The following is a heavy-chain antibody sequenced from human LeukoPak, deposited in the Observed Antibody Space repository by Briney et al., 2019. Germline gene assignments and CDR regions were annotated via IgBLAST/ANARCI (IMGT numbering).Heavy chain of an antibody. CDR2: ISSRGVNT. Sequence: QPGGSLRLSCAASGFTFRTYAMSWVRQPPGKGLEWVSGISSRGVNTYYGDSVKGRFTISRDNSKKTLYLQMDSLRAEDTAVYYCASWIDGDYDFAGYFQYWGQGTLVTVSS. V-gene: IGHV3-23*01. J-gene: IGHJ1*01. CDR1: GFTFRTYA. D-gene: IGHD4-17*01. CDR3: ASWIDGDYDFAGYFQY.